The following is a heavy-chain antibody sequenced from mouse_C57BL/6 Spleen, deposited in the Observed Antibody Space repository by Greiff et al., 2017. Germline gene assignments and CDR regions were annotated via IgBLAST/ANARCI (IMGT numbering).Heavy chain of an antibody. CDR1: GFSLTSYA. CDR3: VRGDSSGRGYAMDY. V-gene: IGHV2-9-1*01. J-gene: IGHJ4*01. Sequence: VQLQQSGPGLVAPSQSLSITCTVSGFSLTSYAISWVRQPPGKGLEWLGVIWTGGGTNYNSALKSRLSISKDNSKSQVFLKMNSLQTDDTARYYCVRGDSSGRGYAMDYWGQGTSVTVSS. D-gene: IGHD3-2*02. CDR2: IWTGGGT.